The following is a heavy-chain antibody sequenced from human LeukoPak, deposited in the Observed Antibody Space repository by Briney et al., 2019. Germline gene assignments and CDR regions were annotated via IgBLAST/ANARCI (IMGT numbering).Heavy chain of an antibody. CDR3: ARGGFGELLSDYYYYYYMGV. CDR2: MNSNSGNT. CDR1: GYTFTSYD. J-gene: IGHJ6*03. Sequence: GASVKVSCKASGYTFTSYDINWVRQATGQGLEWMGWMNSNSGNTGYAQKFQGRVTMTRNTSISTACMELSSLRSEDTAVYYCARGGFGELLSDYYYYYYMGVWGKGTTVTVSS. D-gene: IGHD3-10*01. V-gene: IGHV1-8*01.